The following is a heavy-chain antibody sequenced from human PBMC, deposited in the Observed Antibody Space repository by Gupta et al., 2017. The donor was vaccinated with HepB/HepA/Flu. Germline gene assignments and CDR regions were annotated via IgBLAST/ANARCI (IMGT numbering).Heavy chain of an antibody. D-gene: IGHD5-24*01. J-gene: IGHJ5*02. CDR3: ARDKWLPIPTGWFDP. Sequence: QVQLVQSGAEVKKPGASVKVSCKASGYTCTGYYMHWVRQAPGQGLEWLGWINPNSGGTTYAQKFQGRVTMTRDTSISTAYMGLSRLRSDDTAVYYCARDKWLPIPTGWFDPWGQGTLVTVSS. CDR2: INPNSGGT. V-gene: IGHV1-2*02. CDR1: GYTCTGYY.